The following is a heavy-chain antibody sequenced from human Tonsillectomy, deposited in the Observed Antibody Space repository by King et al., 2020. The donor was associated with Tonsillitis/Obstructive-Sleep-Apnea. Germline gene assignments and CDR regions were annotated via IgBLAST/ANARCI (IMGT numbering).Heavy chain of an antibody. CDR2: IKSKTDGGTT. Sequence: VQLVESGGGLVKPGGSLRLSCAAAGFTFSNAWMSWVRQAPGKGREWVGHIKSKTDGGTTDYAAPVKGRFTISRDDSKNTLYLQMNSLKTEDTAVYFCTTGGWYWGQGTLVTVSS. J-gene: IGHJ4*02. CDR3: TTGGWY. V-gene: IGHV3-15*01. D-gene: IGHD6-19*01. CDR1: GFTFSNAW.